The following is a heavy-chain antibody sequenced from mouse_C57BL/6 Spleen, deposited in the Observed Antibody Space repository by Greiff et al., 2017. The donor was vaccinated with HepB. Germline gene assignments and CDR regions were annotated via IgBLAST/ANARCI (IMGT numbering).Heavy chain of an antibody. CDR3: HHLDSTDYVAAY. Sequence: VQLQQSGAELVRPGASVKVSCTASGFNIKDDYMHWVKQRPEQGLEWIGGIDPENGDTEYASKFKGKATRTADTSSTTASMHLSSLTSEDTSVYYCHHLDSTDYVAAYWGQGTLVTVSA. D-gene: IGHD3-2*02. CDR1: GFNIKDDY. CDR2: IDPENGDT. V-gene: IGHV14-4*01. J-gene: IGHJ3*01.